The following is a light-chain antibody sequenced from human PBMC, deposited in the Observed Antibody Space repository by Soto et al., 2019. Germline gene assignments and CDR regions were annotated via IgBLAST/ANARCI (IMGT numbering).Light chain of an antibody. Sequence: ELVLTQSPATLSLSPGERATLSCRASQSVSSHLAWYQQKPGQAPRLLMYDTFNRATGIPARFKVSGSGTDFTLTISSLEPQDFAVYDCQQRSNWPPGYTFGQGTKLEIK. V-gene: IGKV3-11*01. CDR2: DTF. J-gene: IGKJ2*01. CDR1: QSVSSH. CDR3: QQRSNWPPGYT.